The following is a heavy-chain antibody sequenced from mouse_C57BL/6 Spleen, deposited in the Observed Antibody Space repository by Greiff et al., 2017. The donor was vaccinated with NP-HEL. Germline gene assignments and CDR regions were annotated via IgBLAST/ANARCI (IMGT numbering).Heavy chain of an antibody. J-gene: IGHJ2*01. Sequence: VKLMESGPGLVQPSQCLSITCTVSGFSLTSYGVHWVRQSPGKGLEWLGVIWSGGSTDYNAAFISRLSISKDNSKSQVFFKMNSLQADDTAIYYCARNWGSSYYFDYWGQGTTLTVSS. CDR1: GFSLTSYG. V-gene: IGHV2-2*01. CDR3: ARNWGSSYYFDY. CDR2: IWSGGST.